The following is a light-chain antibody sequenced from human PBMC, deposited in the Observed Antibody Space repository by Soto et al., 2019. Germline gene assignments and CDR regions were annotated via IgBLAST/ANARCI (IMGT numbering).Light chain of an antibody. CDR1: QSVSSNY. CDR2: GAS. CDR3: QQYGSSRT. V-gene: IGKV3-20*01. Sequence: EIVLTQSPGTLSLSPGERATLSCRASQSVSSNYLAWYQQKPGQAPRLLIYGASSRATGIPDRFSGSGSGTDFTLTISRLEPEDFAVYSCQQYGSSRTFGQGTKVDIK. J-gene: IGKJ1*01.